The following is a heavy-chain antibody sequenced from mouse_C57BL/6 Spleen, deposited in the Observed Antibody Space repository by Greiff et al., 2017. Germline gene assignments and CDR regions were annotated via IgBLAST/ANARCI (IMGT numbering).Heavy chain of an antibody. V-gene: IGHV5-17*01. J-gene: IGHJ3*01. D-gene: IGHD1-1*01. Sequence: EVKLVESGGGLVKPGGSLKLSCAASGFTFSDYGMHWVRQAPEKGLEWVAYISSGSSTIYYADTVKGRFTISRDNAKNTLFLQMTSLRSVDTAMYYCARGTVKGFAYWGQGTLVTVSA. CDR3: ARGTVKGFAY. CDR2: ISSGSSTI. CDR1: GFTFSDYG.